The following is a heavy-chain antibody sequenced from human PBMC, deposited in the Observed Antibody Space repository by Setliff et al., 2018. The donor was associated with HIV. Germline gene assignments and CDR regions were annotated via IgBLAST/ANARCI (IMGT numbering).Heavy chain of an antibody. Sequence: LSLTCAVFGGSFSGYYWSWIRQPPGKGLEWIGYISGDTRIINYADSVKGRFTISRDNAKNSLYLQMNSLRVEDTALYYCARDLNWGFDYWGQGTLVTVSS. CDR2: ISGDTRII. CDR1: GGSFSGYY. J-gene: IGHJ4*02. V-gene: IGHV3-11*06. D-gene: IGHD7-27*01. CDR3: ARDLNWGFDY.